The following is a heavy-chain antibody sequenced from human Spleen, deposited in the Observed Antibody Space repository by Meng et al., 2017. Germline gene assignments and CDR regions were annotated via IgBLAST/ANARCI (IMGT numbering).Heavy chain of an antibody. CDR2: INHSGST. CDR1: GGSFSDYY. Sequence: QVQLQQCGGGLFSPSGTLSLTVVVPGGSFSDYYWSWIRQPPGKGLEWIGEINHSGSTNYNPSLESRATISVDTSQNNLSLKLSSVTAADSAVYYCARGPTTMAHDFDYWGQGTLVTVSS. V-gene: IGHV4-34*01. J-gene: IGHJ4*02. D-gene: IGHD4-11*01. CDR3: ARGPTTMAHDFDY.